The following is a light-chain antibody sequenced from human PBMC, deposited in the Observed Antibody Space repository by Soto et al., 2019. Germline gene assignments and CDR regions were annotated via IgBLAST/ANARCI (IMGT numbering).Light chain of an antibody. CDR2: GAS. CDR1: QSVSSY. CDR3: QQYNNWPTWT. J-gene: IGKJ1*01. V-gene: IGKV3-15*01. Sequence: EIVFTQSPATLSLSPGERATLSCRASQSVSSYLAWYRQKPGQAPRLLIYGASTRATGIPARFSGSGSGTEFTLTISSLQSEDFAVYYCQQYNNWPTWTFGQGTKVDI.